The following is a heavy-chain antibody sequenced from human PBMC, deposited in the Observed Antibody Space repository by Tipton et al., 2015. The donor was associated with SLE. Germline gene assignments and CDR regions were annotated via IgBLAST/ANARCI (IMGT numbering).Heavy chain of an antibody. D-gene: IGHD1-26*01. Sequence: TLSLTCTVSGDSITGYYWSWIRQSPGEGLEWIGYISTNGVTNYNPSLKSRVTMSIDTSKNQFSLTLTSETAAETAFYYCAKDGVGANWFDPWGQGTLISVSS. V-gene: IGHV4-4*08. CDR2: ISTNGVT. CDR1: GDSITGYY. J-gene: IGHJ5*02. CDR3: AKDGVGANWFDP.